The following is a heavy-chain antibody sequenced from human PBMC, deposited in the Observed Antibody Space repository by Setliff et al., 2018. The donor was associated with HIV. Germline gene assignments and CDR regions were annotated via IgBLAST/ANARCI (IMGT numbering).Heavy chain of an antibody. D-gene: IGHD3-10*01. CDR2: IYYNGFA. CDR3: VREGVRRGLGSGSFRYRAYYFDQ. V-gene: IGHV4-59*11. J-gene: IGHJ4*02. Sequence: SETLSLTCTVSGDSINGRWLSWIRQAPGKGLEWTGNIYYNGFANYNPSLKSRLTISVDTSKNQVSLRLSSVTPADTAVYYCVREGVRRGLGSGSFRYRAYYFDQWGQGTLVTVSS. CDR1: GDSINGRW.